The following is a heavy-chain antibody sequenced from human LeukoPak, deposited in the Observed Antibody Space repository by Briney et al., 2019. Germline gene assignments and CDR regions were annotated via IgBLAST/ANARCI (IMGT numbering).Heavy chain of an antibody. V-gene: IGHV3-11*01. D-gene: IGHD5-18*01. CDR2: ISSSGSTI. CDR3: ARDSSKGYSYGDTDY. Sequence: GGSLRLSCAASGFTFSDYYMSWIRQAPGKGLEWVSYISSSGSTIYYADSVKGRLTISRDNAKNSLYLQMNSLRAEDTAVYYCARDSSKGYSYGDTDYWGQGTLATVSS. J-gene: IGHJ4*02. CDR1: GFTFSDYY.